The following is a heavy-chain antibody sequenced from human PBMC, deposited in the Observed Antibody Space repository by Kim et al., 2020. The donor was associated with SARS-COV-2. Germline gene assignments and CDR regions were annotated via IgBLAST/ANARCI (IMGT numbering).Heavy chain of an antibody. CDR1: GGTFSSYT. Sequence: SVKVSCKASGGTFSSYTISWVRQAPGQGLEWMGRIIPILGIANYAQKFQGRVTITADKSTSTAYMELSSLRSEDTAVYYCARDRGSGSYYNAPWFDPWGQGTLVTVSS. CDR2: IIPILGIA. D-gene: IGHD3-10*01. J-gene: IGHJ5*02. V-gene: IGHV1-69*04. CDR3: ARDRGSGSYYNAPWFDP.